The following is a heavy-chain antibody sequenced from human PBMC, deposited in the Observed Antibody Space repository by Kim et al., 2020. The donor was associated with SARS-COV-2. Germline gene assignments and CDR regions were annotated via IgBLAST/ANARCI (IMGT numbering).Heavy chain of an antibody. V-gene: IGHV3-30*02. CDR3: AEQGNKYQGEYFDY. J-gene: IGHJ4*02. Sequence: AASVKGRFTSSRDNSKTTRYLQMNSLGAEDRAVYYCAEQGNKYQGEYFDYWGQGTLVTVSS. D-gene: IGHD3-16*01.